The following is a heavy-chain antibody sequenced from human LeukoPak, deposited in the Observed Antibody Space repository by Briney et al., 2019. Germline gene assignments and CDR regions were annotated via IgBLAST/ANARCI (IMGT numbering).Heavy chain of an antibody. CDR2: VSDKGDAT. Sequence: AGGSLRLSCAASGFTFSNYAMSWVRRAPGKGLEWFSTVSDKGDATAHADSVKGRFTISRDNAKSTLSLLMNILRAEDTAVYYCARVGPLATRSAGHYYFDLWGRGTLVTVSS. D-gene: IGHD3-10*01. J-gene: IGHJ2*01. V-gene: IGHV3-23*01. CDR3: ARVGPLATRSAGHYYFDL. CDR1: GFTFSNYA.